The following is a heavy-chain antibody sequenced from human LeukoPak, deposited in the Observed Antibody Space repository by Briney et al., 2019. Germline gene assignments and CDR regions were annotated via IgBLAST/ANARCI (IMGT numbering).Heavy chain of an antibody. V-gene: IGHV1-8*01. Sequence: ASVKVSCKASGYTFTSYDINWVRQATGQGLEWMGWMNPNSGNTGYAQKFQGRVTMTRNTSISTAHMELSSLRSEDTAVYYCARAGCSSTSCYSMAWFDPWGQGTLVTVSS. CDR3: ARAGCSSTSCYSMAWFDP. J-gene: IGHJ5*02. CDR1: GYTFTSYD. D-gene: IGHD2-2*01. CDR2: MNPNSGNT.